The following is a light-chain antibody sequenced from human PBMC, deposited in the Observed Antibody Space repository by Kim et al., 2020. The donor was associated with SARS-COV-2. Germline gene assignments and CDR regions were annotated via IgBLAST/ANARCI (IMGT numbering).Light chain of an antibody. J-gene: IGLJ2*01. CDR2: PNN. V-gene: IGLV1-44*01. Sequence: HGVSCSYSGGSSVIRRNTVIWYQQLPGTAPNLLLYPNNQRPSGVPGRFAGSKSGTSASLAIRGLQSEDEADYYCAAWDDSLNGPVFGGGTKLTVL. CDR3: AAWDDSLNGPV. CDR1: SSVIRRNT.